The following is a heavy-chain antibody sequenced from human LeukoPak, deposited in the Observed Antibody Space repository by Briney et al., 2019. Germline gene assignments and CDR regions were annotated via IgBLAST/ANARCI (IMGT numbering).Heavy chain of an antibody. V-gene: IGHV3-48*01. CDR2: ISSSSTI. CDR1: GFTFSSYS. Sequence: GGSLRLSCATSGFTFSSYSMNWVRQAPGKGLEWVSYISSSSTIYYADSVKGRFTISRDNAKNSLYLQMNSLRAADTAVYYCASHNSSGWFVDYWGQGTLVTVSS. D-gene: IGHD6-19*01. J-gene: IGHJ4*02. CDR3: ASHNSSGWFVDY.